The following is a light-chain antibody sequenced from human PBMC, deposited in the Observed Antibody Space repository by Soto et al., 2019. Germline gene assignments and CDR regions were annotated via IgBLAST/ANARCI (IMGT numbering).Light chain of an antibody. V-gene: IGKV1-5*03. Sequence: DIQMTQSSSTLSGSVGDRVTITCRACQTISSWLAWYQQKPGKAPKLLIYKASTLKSGVPSRFSGSGSGTEFTLTISSLQPDDFATYYCQHYNSYSEAFGQGTKVDIK. CDR3: QHYNSYSEA. CDR1: QTISSW. CDR2: KAS. J-gene: IGKJ1*01.